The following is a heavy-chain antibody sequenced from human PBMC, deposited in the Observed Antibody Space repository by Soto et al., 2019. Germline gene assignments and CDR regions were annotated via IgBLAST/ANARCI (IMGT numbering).Heavy chain of an antibody. Sequence: SETLSLTCTVSGGSISSGGYYWSWIRQHPGEGLEWIGYIYYSGSTYYNPSLKSRVTISVDTSKNQFSLKLSSVTAADTAVYYCAREGRWYLDYWGQGTMVPVYS. CDR2: IYYSGST. CDR3: AREGRWYLDY. J-gene: IGHJ4*02. CDR1: GGSISSGGYY. D-gene: IGHD4-17*01. V-gene: IGHV4-31*03.